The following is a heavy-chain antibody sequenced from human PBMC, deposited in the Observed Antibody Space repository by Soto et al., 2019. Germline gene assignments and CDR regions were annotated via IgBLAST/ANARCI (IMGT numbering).Heavy chain of an antibody. CDR3: VRETYGDYVGYFDP. D-gene: IGHD4-17*01. V-gene: IGHV4-34*01. Sequence: PSETLSLTCAVYGGSFSGYYWSWIRQPPGKGLEWIGEINHSGSTNYNPSLKSRVTISVDTSKNQFSLKVRSVTAADTAVYYCVRETYGDYVGYFDPWGQGIPVTVSS. CDR2: INHSGST. J-gene: IGHJ5*02. CDR1: GGSFSGYY.